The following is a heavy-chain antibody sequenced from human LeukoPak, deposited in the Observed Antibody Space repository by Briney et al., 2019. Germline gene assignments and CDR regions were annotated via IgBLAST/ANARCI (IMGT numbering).Heavy chain of an antibody. CDR1: EFTFSSYW. J-gene: IGHJ4*02. V-gene: IGHV3-7*04. CDR3: ARAHYDSSGYYRPYFDY. Sequence: GGSLRLSCAVSEFTFSSYWMSWVRQAPGKGLEWVANIKQDGSEKYYVDSVKGRFTISRDNAKNSLYLQMNSLRAEDTAVYYCARAHYDSSGYYRPYFDYWGQGTLVTVSS. CDR2: IKQDGSEK. D-gene: IGHD3-22*01.